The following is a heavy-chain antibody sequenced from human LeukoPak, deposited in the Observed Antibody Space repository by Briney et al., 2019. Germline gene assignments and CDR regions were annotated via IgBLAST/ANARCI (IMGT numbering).Heavy chain of an antibody. CDR3: ARDLYNWLDP. J-gene: IGHJ5*02. CDR1: SGSISSSSYY. Sequence: SETLSLTCTVSSGSISSSSYYWVWIRQPPGTGLEWIGSIYYSGTAYYNPSLKSRVTISIDTSKNQFSLRLNSVTAADTAVYYCARDLYNWLDPWGQGTLVTVSS. CDR2: IYYSGTA. V-gene: IGHV4-39*07.